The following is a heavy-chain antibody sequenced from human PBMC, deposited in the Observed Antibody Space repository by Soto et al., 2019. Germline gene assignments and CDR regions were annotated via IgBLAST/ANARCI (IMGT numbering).Heavy chain of an antibody. CDR1: GYTFTSYD. D-gene: IGHD3-10*01. CDR2: MNPNSGNT. Sequence: ASVKVSCKASGYTFTSYDINWVRQATGQGLEWMGWMNPNSGNTGYAQKFQGRVTMTRNTSISTAYMELSSLRSEDTAVYYCARDRQGLRYYYAPSWFDPWGQGTPVTVSS. CDR3: ARDRQGLRYYYAPSWFDP. V-gene: IGHV1-8*01. J-gene: IGHJ5*02.